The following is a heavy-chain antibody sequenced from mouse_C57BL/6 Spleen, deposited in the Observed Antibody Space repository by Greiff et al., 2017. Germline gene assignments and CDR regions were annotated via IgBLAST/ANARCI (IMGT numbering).Heavy chain of an antibody. J-gene: IGHJ2*01. V-gene: IGHV14-1*01. CDR3: STWYYGSSYDDY. D-gene: IGHD1-1*01. CDR2: IDPEDGDT. CDR1: GFNIKDYY. Sequence: EVQRVESGAELVRPGASVKLSCTASGFNIKDYYMHWVKQRPEQGLEWIGRIDPEDGDTEYAPKFQGKATMTADTSSNTAHLQLSSLTSEDTAVYYCSTWYYGSSYDDYWGQGTTLTVSS.